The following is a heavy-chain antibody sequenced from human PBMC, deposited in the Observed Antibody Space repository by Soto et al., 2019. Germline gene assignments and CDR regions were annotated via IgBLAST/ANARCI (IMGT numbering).Heavy chain of an antibody. V-gene: IGHV3-23*01. CDR2: FGASGGT. CDR3: TLRGRYYFDY. Sequence: EVQLLESGGGLVQPGGSLRLSCTASGFTFSNFVMGWVRQAPGKGLEWVATFGASGGTYYADSVKGRFTISRDTSRNTLYLQMNSLRAEDTALYYCTLRGRYYFDYWGQGTLVTVSS. CDR1: GFTFSNFV. J-gene: IGHJ4*02.